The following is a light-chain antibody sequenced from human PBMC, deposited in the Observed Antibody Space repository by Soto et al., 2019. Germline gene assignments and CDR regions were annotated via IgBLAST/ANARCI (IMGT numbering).Light chain of an antibody. CDR1: SSDVGGYNF. CDR2: DVT. V-gene: IGLV2-14*03. J-gene: IGLJ1*01. Sequence: QSALTQPASLSGSPGQSITISCTGTSSDVGGYNFVSWYQQLPGNAPKLLIQDVTIRPSGVSDRFSGSKSGTTASLTISGLQAEDEADYYCCSYASSTIYVFGTGTKLTVL. CDR3: CSYASSTIYV.